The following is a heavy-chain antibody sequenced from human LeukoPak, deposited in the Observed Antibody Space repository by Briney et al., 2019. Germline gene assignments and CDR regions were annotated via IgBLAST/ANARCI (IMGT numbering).Heavy chain of an antibody. V-gene: IGHV3-7*01. Sequence: PGGSLRLSCAASGFTFSSYWMSWVRQAPGKGLEWVANIKQDGSEKYYVDSVKGRFTISRDNAKNSLYLQMNSLRAEDTAVYYCARGTTMVRGVIYYFDYWGQGTLVTVSS. CDR1: GFTFSSYW. J-gene: IGHJ4*02. D-gene: IGHD3-10*01. CDR2: IKQDGSEK. CDR3: ARGTTMVRGVIYYFDY.